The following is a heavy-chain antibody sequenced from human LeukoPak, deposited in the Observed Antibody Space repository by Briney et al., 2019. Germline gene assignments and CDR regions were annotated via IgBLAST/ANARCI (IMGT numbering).Heavy chain of an antibody. CDR3: ARGHYGMDV. J-gene: IGHJ6*02. CDR2: IKPDGNEK. CDR1: GFKFKNYW. V-gene: IGHV3-7*01. Sequence: PGGSLRLSCAVSGFKFKNYWMTWVRQAPGKGLEWVTTIKPDGNEKYYVDSVKGRFTIARDNAKNSLYLQMNSLRVEDTSVYYCARGHYGMDVWGQGTTVTVSS.